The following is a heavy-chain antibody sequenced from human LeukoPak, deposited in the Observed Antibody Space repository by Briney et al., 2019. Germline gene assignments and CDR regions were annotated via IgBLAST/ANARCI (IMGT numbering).Heavy chain of an antibody. J-gene: IGHJ5*02. CDR2: VYYSGIT. D-gene: IGHD3-3*01. CDR3: ARLLGWSGPINWFDP. V-gene: IGHV4-59*08. Sequence: SETLSLTCTVSGGSISSDYWSWIRQPPGNGLEWIGYVYYSGITNYNPSLKSRVTISVGTSKNHFSLKLTSVTAADTAVYYCARLLGWSGPINWFDPWGRGTLVTVSS. CDR1: GGSISSDY.